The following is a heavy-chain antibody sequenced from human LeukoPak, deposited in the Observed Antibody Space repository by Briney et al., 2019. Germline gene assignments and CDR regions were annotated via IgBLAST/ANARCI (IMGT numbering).Heavy chain of an antibody. J-gene: IGHJ4*02. D-gene: IGHD5-24*01. CDR2: IYHSGST. Sequence: PSETLSLTCTVSGYSISSGYYWGWIRQPPGQGLEWIGCIYHSGSTYYNPSLKSRVTILVDTSKNQFSLKLSSVTAADTAVYHCARARREMVDYWGQGTLVTVSS. CDR3: ARARREMVDY. CDR1: GYSISSGYY. V-gene: IGHV4-38-2*02.